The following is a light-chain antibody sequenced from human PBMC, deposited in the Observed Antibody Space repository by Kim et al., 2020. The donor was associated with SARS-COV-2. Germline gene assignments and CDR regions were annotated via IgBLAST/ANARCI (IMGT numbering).Light chain of an antibody. Sequence: DIQMTQPPSSLSASIGDRVTITCRASQSIWSYLNWYQQKPGKAPNLLIYVASTLQSGVPLRFSGSGSGTHFTLTINNLQPEDSATYFCQQTFSVPLTFGGGTKLEI. V-gene: IGKV1-39*01. CDR1: QSIWSY. CDR3: QQTFSVPLT. CDR2: VAS. J-gene: IGKJ4*01.